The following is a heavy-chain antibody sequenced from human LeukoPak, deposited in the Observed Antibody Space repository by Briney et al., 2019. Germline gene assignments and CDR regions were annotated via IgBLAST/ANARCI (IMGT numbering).Heavy chain of an antibody. CDR3: ARGSGWRSNFYYYMDV. J-gene: IGHJ6*03. Sequence: ASVKVSCKASGYSFISSDISWVRQAPGQGLEWMGWMNPNNGDTEYAQKFQGRLTITTNTATSTAYMELRSLTIEDTAVYYCARGSGWRSNFYYYMDVWAKGPRSPSP. CDR1: GYSFISSD. D-gene: IGHD6-19*01. V-gene: IGHV1-8*03. CDR2: MNPNNGDT.